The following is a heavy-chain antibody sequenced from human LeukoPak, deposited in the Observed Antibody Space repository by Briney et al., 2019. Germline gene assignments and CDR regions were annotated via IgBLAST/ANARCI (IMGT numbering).Heavy chain of an antibody. Sequence: SETLSLTCTVSGVSITTHYWSWLRQPPGKELEWIAYMTDSETTKNNPSLKSRITLSADTSKNQFSLSLCSVTEADTAVYFCATIKSGYPFGYFDFWGQGILVTVSS. CDR3: ATIKSGYPFGYFDF. J-gene: IGHJ4*02. CDR1: GVSITTHY. CDR2: MTDSETT. D-gene: IGHD5-18*01. V-gene: IGHV4-59*11.